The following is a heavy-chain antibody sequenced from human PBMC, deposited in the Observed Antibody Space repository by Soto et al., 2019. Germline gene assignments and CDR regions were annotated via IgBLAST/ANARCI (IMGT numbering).Heavy chain of an antibody. D-gene: IGHD3-22*01. CDR1: GGSISIGAYY. J-gene: IGHJ4*02. V-gene: IGHV4-31*03. Sequence: SEALSVTCSFSGGSISIGAYYWGWIRQHPGKGLEWIGYIYYSGSTYYNPSLKSRITISVDTSKNQFSLKMISVTPADTAVYYCARPYDSSGYRGGLDFDSWGQGTKVTVSS. CDR2: IYYSGST. CDR3: ARPYDSSGYRGGLDFDS.